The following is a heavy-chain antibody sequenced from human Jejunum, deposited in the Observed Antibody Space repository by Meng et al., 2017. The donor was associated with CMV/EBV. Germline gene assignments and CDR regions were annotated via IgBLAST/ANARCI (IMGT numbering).Heavy chain of an antibody. V-gene: IGHV4-61*02. J-gene: IGHJ4*02. Sequence: TVSGDSISSRNYYWSWLRQPAGKGLEWIGRIYRSGSTSYNPSLKSRVTISLDTSKNQFSLKLTSVTAADTAVYYCAGHDPQTYYRIDYWGQGTLVTVSS. CDR2: IYRSGST. CDR3: AGHDPQTYYRIDY. CDR1: GDSISSRNYY. D-gene: IGHD3-10*01.